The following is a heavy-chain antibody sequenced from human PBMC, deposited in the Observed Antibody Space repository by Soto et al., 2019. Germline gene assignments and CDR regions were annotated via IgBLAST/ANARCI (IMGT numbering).Heavy chain of an antibody. CDR1: GYTCTNQA. CDR3: ARSTIRGSSWYPDY. Sequence: ASEKVSCKASGYTCTNQAKHWVRQAPGQRLESMGSINAGNGNTKSEKKLQGRVTITRDTSASTAYMELSSMRSEATAVYYCARSTIRGSSWYPDYWGQGTLVTVSS. V-gene: IGHV1-3*01. CDR2: INAGNGNT. J-gene: IGHJ4*02. D-gene: IGHD6-13*01.